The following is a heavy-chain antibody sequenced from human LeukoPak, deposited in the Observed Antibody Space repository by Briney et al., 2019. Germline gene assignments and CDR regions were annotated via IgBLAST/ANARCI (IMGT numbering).Heavy chain of an antibody. CDR3: ARGWNLVVTDPFDY. J-gene: IGHJ4*02. V-gene: IGHV4-39*07. CDR1: GGSISSSSYY. Sequence: AETLSLTCTVSGGSISSSSYYWGWIRQPPGKGLEWIGEINHSGSTNYNPSLKSRVTISVDTSKNQFSMKLSSVTAAETAVYYCARGWNLVVTDPFDYWGQGTLVTVSS. CDR2: INHSGST. D-gene: IGHD2-21*02.